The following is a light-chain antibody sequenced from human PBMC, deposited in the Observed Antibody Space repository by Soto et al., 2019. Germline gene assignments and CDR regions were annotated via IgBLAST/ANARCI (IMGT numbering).Light chain of an antibody. CDR1: QGTSNY. V-gene: IGKV1-27*01. Sequence: DIQMTQSPSSLSASVGDRVTITCRASQGTSNYLAWYQQKPGKAPNLLIHAASNLQSGVPSRFSGSGSGTDFTLTISSLQSEDVATYFCQNYNSAPLTFGGGTKVDI. CDR3: QNYNSAPLT. J-gene: IGKJ4*01. CDR2: AAS.